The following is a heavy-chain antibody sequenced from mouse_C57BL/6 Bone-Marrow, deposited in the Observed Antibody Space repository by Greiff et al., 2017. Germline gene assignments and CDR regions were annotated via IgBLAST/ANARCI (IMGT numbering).Heavy chain of an antibody. Sequence: QVQLQQSGAELVKPGASVKLSCKASGYTFTEYTIHWVKQRSGQGLEWIGWFYPGSGSIKYNEKFKDKATLTSDKSSSTVYMERSRLTSEDSAVYFCARDEEGVGYEGYWAYWGQGTLVTVSA. J-gene: IGHJ3*01. V-gene: IGHV1-62-2*01. CDR3: ARDEEGVGYEGYWAY. CDR2: FYPGSGSI. D-gene: IGHD2-3*01. CDR1: GYTFTEYT.